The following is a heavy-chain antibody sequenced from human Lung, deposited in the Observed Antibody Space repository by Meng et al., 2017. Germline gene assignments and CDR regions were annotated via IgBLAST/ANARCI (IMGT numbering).Heavy chain of an antibody. CDR3: ARDEDISAAGKLFGDY. V-gene: IGHV1-2*06. D-gene: IGHD6-13*01. CDR2: IDPKSGDT. J-gene: IGHJ4*02. CDR1: GSHFPDHW. Sequence: QGHVVQSGAEVKKPGAAVKVSCKPSGSHFPDHWLHWVRRAPGQGLGLMGRIDPKSGDTHYAQRFQGRVTMTGDTSISTAYMELSGLRSDDTAMYYCARDEDISAAGKLFGDYWGQGTLVTVSS.